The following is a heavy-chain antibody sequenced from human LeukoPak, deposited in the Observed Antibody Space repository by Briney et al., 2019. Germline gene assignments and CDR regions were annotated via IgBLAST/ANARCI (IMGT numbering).Heavy chain of an antibody. J-gene: IGHJ4*02. V-gene: IGHV3-7*01. CDR3: ARSMVTIPIPGGY. CDR1: GFTFNIYW. CDR2: INQDGSEK. Sequence: SGGSLRLSCAASGFTFNIYWMTWVRQAPGKGLEWVANINQDGSEKNYVDSVKGRFTISRDNAKNSLYLQMNSLRDEDTALYYCARSMVTIPIPGGYWGQGTLVTVSS. D-gene: IGHD5-24*01.